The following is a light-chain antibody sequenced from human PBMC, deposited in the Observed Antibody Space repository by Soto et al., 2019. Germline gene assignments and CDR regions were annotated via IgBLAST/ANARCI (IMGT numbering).Light chain of an antibody. Sequence: QSALTQPASVSGSPGQSITISCSGTSSDIGSYDHVAWYQQFPGKSPKLIIYAVSDRPSGVSDRFSGSKSGISASLTISGLQTEDEADYDCISYTDRQSYLFGTGTKVTVL. CDR3: ISYTDRQSYL. J-gene: IGLJ1*01. CDR1: SSDIGSYDH. CDR2: AVS. V-gene: IGLV2-14*03.